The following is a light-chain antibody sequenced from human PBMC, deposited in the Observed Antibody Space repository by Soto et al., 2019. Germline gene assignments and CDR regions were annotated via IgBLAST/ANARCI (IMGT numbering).Light chain of an antibody. CDR2: KVS. V-gene: IGKV2-30*01. Sequence: DVVMTQSPLSLPVTLGQSASISCRASQSLVYSDGNTYLNWFQQRPGQSPRRLIYKVSNRESGVXAXXSGCAPGTDFTLKISRVEAEDVGVYYCLQATHWPRTFGQGTKVEIK. CDR1: QSLVYSDGNTY. CDR3: LQATHWPRT. J-gene: IGKJ1*01.